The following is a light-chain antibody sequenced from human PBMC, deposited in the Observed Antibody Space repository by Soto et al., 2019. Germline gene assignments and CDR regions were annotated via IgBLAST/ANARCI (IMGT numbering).Light chain of an antibody. CDR2: AAS. V-gene: IGKV1-39*01. J-gene: IGKJ2*01. CDR3: QLTYDTPTT. CDR1: QSVNNY. Sequence: DIQMAQSPSSLSASVGDRITITCRASQSVNNYLNWYQQKPGKAPNLLIYAASSLQSGVPSRFSGSGSGTYFTLSSTGLHPEAFATYYCQLTYDTPTTFDQGTILEIK.